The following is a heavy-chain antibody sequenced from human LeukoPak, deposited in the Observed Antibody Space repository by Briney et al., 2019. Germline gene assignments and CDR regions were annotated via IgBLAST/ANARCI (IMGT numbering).Heavy chain of an antibody. V-gene: IGHV4-59*01. J-gene: IGHJ5*02. Sequence: SETLSLTCTVSGDSISSYYWSWIRQPPGKGLEWIGYIYYSGSTNYNPSLKSRVTISVDTSKNQFSLKLSSVTAADTAVYYCARVLARYNWFDPWGQGTLVTVSS. CDR1: GDSISSYY. CDR2: IYYSGST. CDR3: ARVLARYNWFDP.